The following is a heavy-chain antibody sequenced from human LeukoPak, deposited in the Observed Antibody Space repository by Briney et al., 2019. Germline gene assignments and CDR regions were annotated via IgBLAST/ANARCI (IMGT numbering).Heavy chain of an antibody. CDR1: EVTVTSNY. D-gene: IGHD3-22*01. CDR3: VRGPRYYDDSGFHYGVFDI. CDR2: IYPGGDI. V-gene: IGHV3-53*01. Sequence: GGSLRLSCAASEVTVTSNYLSWVRQAPGKGLQWVSVIYPGGDIYYADSVKGRFIISRDNSKNTLSLQMNSLTADDTAVYYCVRGPRYYDDSGFHYGVFDIWGQGTVVTVSS. J-gene: IGHJ3*02.